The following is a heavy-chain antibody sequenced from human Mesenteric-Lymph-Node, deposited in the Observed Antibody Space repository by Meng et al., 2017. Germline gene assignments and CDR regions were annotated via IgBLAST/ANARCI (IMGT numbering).Heavy chain of an antibody. V-gene: IGHV3-21*01. CDR1: GFTFSSYS. D-gene: IGHD3-22*01. J-gene: IGHJ4*02. Sequence: GESLKISCAASGFTFSSYSMNWVRQAPGKGLEWVSSISSSSSYIYYADSVKGRFTISRDNAKNSLYLQMNSLRAEDTAVYYCARDREYYYEPDYWGQGTLVTVSS. CDR3: ARDREYYYEPDY. CDR2: ISSSSSYI.